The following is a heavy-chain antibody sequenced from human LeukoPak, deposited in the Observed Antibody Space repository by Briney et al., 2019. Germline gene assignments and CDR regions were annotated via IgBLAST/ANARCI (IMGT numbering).Heavy chain of an antibody. V-gene: IGHV4-59*01. J-gene: IGHJ3*02. CDR3: ARVGGYNDAFDI. Sequence: PSETLSLTCTVSGGSISSYYWSWIRQPPGKGLEWIAYICYSGSTNYDPSLKSRVTISLDTSKNQFFLKLSSVTAADTAIYYCARVGGYNDAFDIWGQGTMVTVSS. CDR2: ICYSGST. D-gene: IGHD5-24*01. CDR1: GGSISSYY.